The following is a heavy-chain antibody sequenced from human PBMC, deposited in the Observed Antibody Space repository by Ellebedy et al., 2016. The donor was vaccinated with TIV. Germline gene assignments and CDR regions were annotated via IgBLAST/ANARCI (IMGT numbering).Heavy chain of an antibody. CDR1: GFTFSGYA. D-gene: IGHD3-22*01. Sequence: GESLKISCAPSGFTFSGYAMSWVRQAPGKGLEWVSAVSGSGGSTYYADSVKGRFTISRDNSKNTLYLQMYTLRAEDTAVYYCAKGDYYDSSGYYGNFDYWGQGTLVTVSS. J-gene: IGHJ4*02. V-gene: IGHV3-23*01. CDR3: AKGDYYDSSGYYGNFDY. CDR2: VSGSGGST.